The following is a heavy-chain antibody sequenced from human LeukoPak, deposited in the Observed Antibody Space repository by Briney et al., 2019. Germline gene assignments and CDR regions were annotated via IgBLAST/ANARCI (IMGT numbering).Heavy chain of an antibody. V-gene: IGHV3-48*03. CDR3: ARGPEAIFGGP. D-gene: IGHD3-3*01. Sequence: GGSLRLSCAASGFTFSSYEMNWVRQAPGKGLEWVSYISSSGSTIYYADSVKGRFTISGDNAKNSLYLQMNSLRAEDTAVYYCARGPEAIFGGPWGQGTLVAVSS. CDR2: ISSSGSTI. CDR1: GFTFSSYE. J-gene: IGHJ5*02.